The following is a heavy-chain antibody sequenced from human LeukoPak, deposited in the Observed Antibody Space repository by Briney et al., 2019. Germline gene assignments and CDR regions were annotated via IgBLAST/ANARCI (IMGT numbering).Heavy chain of an antibody. CDR1: GGSFSGYY. D-gene: IGHD5-12*01. V-gene: IGHV4-34*01. J-gene: IGHJ4*02. CDR3: ARGEWLRSWFGY. Sequence: SETLSLTCAVYGGSFSGYYWSWIRQPPGKGLEWIGEIKHSGSTNYNPSLKSRVTISVDTSKNQFSLKLSSVTAADTAVYYCARGEWLRSWFGYWGQGTLVTVSS. CDR2: IKHSGST.